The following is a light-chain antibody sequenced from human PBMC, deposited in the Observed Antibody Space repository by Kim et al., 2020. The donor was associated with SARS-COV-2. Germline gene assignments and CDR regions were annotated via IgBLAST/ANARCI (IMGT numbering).Light chain of an antibody. Sequence: QSALTQPPSASGSPGQSVTISCTGTSSDVGGYNYVSWYQHHPGKAPKLMIYDVNKRPSGIPDRFSGSKSGNTASLTVSGLQAEDEDDYYCGSYTGSNNFGVFGGGTQLTVL. V-gene: IGLV2-8*01. CDR3: GSYTGSNNFGV. CDR2: DVN. CDR1: SSDVGGYNY. J-gene: IGLJ3*02.